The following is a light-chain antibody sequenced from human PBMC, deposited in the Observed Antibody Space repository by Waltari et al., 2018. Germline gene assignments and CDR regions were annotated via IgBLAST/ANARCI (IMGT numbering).Light chain of an antibody. CDR3: SSYAGSNNV. CDR2: DAS. J-gene: IGLJ1*01. Sequence: QSALTQPPSASGSPGQSVTISCTGTSSDVGAYNFVSWYQQHPGKAPKLMIYDASKRPSGVPDRFSGSKSGNTASLTVSGLQAGDEADYYCSSYAGSNNVFGTGTKVTVL. V-gene: IGLV2-8*01. CDR1: SSDVGAYNF.